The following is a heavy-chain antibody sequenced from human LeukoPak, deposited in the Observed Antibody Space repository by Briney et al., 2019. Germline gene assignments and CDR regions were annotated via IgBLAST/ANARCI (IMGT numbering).Heavy chain of an antibody. V-gene: IGHV3-49*04. CDR2: IRSKAYGGTT. Sequence: GGSLRLSCAASGFTFSSYWMSWVRQAPGKGLEWVGFIRSKAYGGTTEYAASVKGRFTISRDDSKSIAYLQMNSLKTEDTAVYYCTRDSRDGYNLDYYYYYYMDVWGKGTTVTISS. D-gene: IGHD5-24*01. CDR3: TRDSRDGYNLDYYYYYYMDV. J-gene: IGHJ6*03. CDR1: GFTFSSYW.